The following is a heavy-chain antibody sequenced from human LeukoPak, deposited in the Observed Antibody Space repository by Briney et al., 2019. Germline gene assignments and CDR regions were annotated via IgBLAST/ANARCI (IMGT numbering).Heavy chain of an antibody. CDR2: IYSGGST. CDR1: GFTVSSNY. CDR3: ARVGYSSSWEPHFDY. D-gene: IGHD6-13*01. J-gene: IGHJ4*02. V-gene: IGHV3-66*02. Sequence: GGSLRLSCAASGFTVSSNYMSWVRQAPGKGLEWVSVIYSGGSTYYADSVKGRFTISRDNSKNTLYLQMNSLRAEDTAVYYCARVGYSSSWEPHFDYWGQGALVTVSS.